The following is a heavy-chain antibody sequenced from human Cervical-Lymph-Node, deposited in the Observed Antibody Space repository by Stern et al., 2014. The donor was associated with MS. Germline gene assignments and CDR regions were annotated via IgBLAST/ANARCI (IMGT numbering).Heavy chain of an antibody. D-gene: IGHD6-19*01. CDR1: GGTFSSYA. CDR3: ARGLSTAYSSRWYDGFDP. Sequence: QVQLVQSGAEVKKPGSSVKVSCKASGGTFSSYAISWVRQAPGQGLEWMGGFIPIFGTANSAQQVQGRVTLTEDNSTSTAYMELSSLRTADTAVYYCARGLSTAYSSRWYDGFDPWGQGTLVTVSS. CDR2: FIPIFGTA. V-gene: IGHV1-69*06. J-gene: IGHJ5*02.